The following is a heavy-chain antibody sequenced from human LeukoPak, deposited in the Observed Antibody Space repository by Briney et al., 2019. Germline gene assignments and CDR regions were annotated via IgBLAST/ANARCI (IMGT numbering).Heavy chain of an antibody. CDR1: GGTFSGYY. CDR3: ARGSNFWSGYYRGYYYYMDV. Sequence: PSETLSLTCAVYGGTFSGYYWSWIRQPPGKGLEWIGEINHSGSTNYNPSLKSRVTIPADTSKNKFSLKLSSVTAADTAVYYCARGSNFWSGYYRGYYYYMDVWGKGTTVTVSS. D-gene: IGHD3-3*01. CDR2: INHSGST. V-gene: IGHV4-34*01. J-gene: IGHJ6*03.